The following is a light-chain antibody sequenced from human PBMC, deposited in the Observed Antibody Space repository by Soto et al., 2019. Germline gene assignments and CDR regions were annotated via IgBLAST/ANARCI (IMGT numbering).Light chain of an antibody. CDR2: GAS. CDR3: HQYNNWPPA. J-gene: IGKJ4*01. Sequence: EMVMTQSPATLSVSLGERVTLSCRASQSVSTTLAWYQQKPGQAPRLLIYGASTRATGIPARFSGSGSGTEFTLTISSLQSEDFAVYYCHQYNNWPPAFGGGTKVEI. V-gene: IGKV3-15*01. CDR1: QSVSTT.